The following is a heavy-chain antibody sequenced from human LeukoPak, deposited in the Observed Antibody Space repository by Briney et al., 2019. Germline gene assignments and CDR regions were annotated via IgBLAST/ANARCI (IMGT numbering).Heavy chain of an antibody. J-gene: IGHJ4*02. CDR1: GGSTSSIYSY. CDR3: AKRSTKASGFDF. Sequence: PSETLSLTCTVYGGSTSSIYSYWNWLRHPPWGGRGWIGTIYDSGNAYYNPSLRGRVTISLDTSKSQFSLQLSSVTAADTAVYYCAKRSTKASGFDFWGQGTLVTVSS. V-gene: IGHV4-39*01. CDR2: IYDSGNA. D-gene: IGHD2-2*01.